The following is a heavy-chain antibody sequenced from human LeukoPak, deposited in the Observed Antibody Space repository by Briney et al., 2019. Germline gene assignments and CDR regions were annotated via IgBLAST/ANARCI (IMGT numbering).Heavy chain of an antibody. CDR2: ISAYNGNT. D-gene: IGHD6-6*01. V-gene: IGHV1-18*01. Sequence: ASVKVSCKASGYTFTSYGISWVRQAPGQGLEWMGWISAYNGNTNYAQKFQGRVTMTWDTSISTAYMELSRLRSDDTAVYYCARDSTEIAARPVGWFDPWGQGTLVTVSS. CDR1: GYTFTSYG. CDR3: ARDSTEIAARPVGWFDP. J-gene: IGHJ5*02.